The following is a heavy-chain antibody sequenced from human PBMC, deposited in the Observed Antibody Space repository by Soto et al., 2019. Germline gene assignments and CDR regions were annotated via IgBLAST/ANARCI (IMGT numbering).Heavy chain of an antibody. V-gene: IGHV2-5*01. D-gene: IGHD6-19*01. CDR2: IYWNDDK. Sequence: QITLKESGPTLVRPTQPLTLTCTFSGFSLSTSGLGVGWLRQPPGKALEWLALIYWNDDKRYSPSLKARLTITKDTSKNQVVLTMTNMDPVDTATYYCAHRPSGWYLFDYWGQGTLVTVSS. CDR1: GFSLSTSGLG. CDR3: AHRPSGWYLFDY. J-gene: IGHJ4*02.